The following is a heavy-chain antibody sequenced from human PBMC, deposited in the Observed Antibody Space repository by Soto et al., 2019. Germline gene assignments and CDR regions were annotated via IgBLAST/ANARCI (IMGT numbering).Heavy chain of an antibody. J-gene: IGHJ6*02. Sequence: QVQLQESGPGLVKPSGTLSLTCAVSGGSISSSNWWSWVRQPPGKGLEWIGEIYHSGSTNYNPSLNSRGTLSVDKSKNQFSLQLSSVTAADTAVYYCASQNVSIAAAGMDVWGQGTTVTVSS. CDR1: GGSISSSNW. D-gene: IGHD6-13*01. CDR2: IYHSGST. CDR3: ASQNVSIAAAGMDV. V-gene: IGHV4-4*02.